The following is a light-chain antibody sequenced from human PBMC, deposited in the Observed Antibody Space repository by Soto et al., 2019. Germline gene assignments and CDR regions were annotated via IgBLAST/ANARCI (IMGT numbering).Light chain of an antibody. V-gene: IGKV1-17*01. CDR1: QDIGTD. Sequence: DVQMTHSPSALSASVADRVTITCRASQDIGTDLGWYQQKPGKAPERLIYEASVLQSGVPSRFSGSGSGTEFTLTVSSLQPEDFATYYCVQHYSYPLPFGGGTKVDI. CDR2: EAS. J-gene: IGKJ4*01. CDR3: VQHYSYPLP.